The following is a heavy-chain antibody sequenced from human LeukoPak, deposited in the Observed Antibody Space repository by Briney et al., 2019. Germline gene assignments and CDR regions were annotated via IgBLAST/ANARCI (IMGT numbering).Heavy chain of an antibody. D-gene: IGHD2-2*01. Sequence: PGGSLRLSCAASGFTVSCDYMSWVRQAPGKGLEWVSVIYSADRTYYADSVKGRFTISRDTSKNTLHLQMNSLRVEDTAVYYCARGSSRGYFQHWGQGTLVTVSS. CDR1: GFTVSCDY. CDR3: ARGSSRGYFQH. CDR2: IYSADRT. J-gene: IGHJ1*01. V-gene: IGHV3-53*01.